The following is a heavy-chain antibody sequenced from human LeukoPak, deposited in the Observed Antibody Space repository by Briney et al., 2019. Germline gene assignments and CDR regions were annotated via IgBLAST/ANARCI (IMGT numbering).Heavy chain of an antibody. CDR3: AREGDLGDNWFDP. J-gene: IGHJ5*02. D-gene: IGHD2-21*01. V-gene: IGHV4-59*01. CDR2: IYYSGST. CDR1: GGSISSYY. Sequence: PSETLSLTCTVSGGSISSYYWSWLRQPPGKGLEGIGYIYYSGSTNYNPSLKSRVTISVDTSKNQFSLKLSSVTAADTAVYYCAREGDLGDNWFDPWGQGTLVTVSS.